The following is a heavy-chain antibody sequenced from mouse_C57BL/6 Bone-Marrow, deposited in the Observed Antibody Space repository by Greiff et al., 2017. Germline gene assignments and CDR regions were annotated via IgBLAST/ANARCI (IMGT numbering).Heavy chain of an antibody. CDR3: TREYFSWFAY. V-gene: IGHV5-9-1*02. CDR2: ISSGGDYI. Sequence: EVKLVESGEGLVKPGGSLKLSCAASGFTFSSYAMSWVRQTPEKRLEWVAYISSGGDYIYYADTVKGRFTISRDNARNTRYLQMSSLKSEDTAMYYCTREYFSWFAYWGQGTLVTVSA. CDR1: GFTFSSYA. D-gene: IGHD5-1*01. J-gene: IGHJ3*01.